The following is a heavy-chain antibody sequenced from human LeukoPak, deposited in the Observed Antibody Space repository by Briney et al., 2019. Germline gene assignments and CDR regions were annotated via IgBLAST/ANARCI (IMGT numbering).Heavy chain of an antibody. CDR2: INQDGSGK. J-gene: IGHJ4*02. Sequence: PEGSLRLSCAAFGFTFNNYWMSWVRQAPGKGLEWVANINQDGSGKHYVDSVKGRFTISRDNAKNSLYLQMNSLRAEDPAVYSCAKASIAGAIGVLDYWGQGTLVTVSS. V-gene: IGHV3-7*01. CDR1: GFTFNNYW. D-gene: IGHD1-26*01. CDR3: AKASIAGAIGVLDY.